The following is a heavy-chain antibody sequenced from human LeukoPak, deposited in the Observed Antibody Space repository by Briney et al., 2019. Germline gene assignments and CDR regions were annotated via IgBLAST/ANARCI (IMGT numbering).Heavy chain of an antibody. Sequence: MGWINGGNGNIKYSQKFQGRVTITRDTSASTAYMELSSLRSEDTAVYYCARTTVMSLYFDYWGQGTLVTVSS. D-gene: IGHD1-1*01. CDR2: INGGNGNI. J-gene: IGHJ4*02. V-gene: IGHV1-3*01. CDR3: ARTTVMSLYFDY.